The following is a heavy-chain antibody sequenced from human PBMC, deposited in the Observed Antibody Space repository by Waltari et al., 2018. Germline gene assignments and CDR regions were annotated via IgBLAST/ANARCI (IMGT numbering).Heavy chain of an antibody. CDR2: IDPAGST. Sequence: DVQLVESGGGLVHPGGSLRLSCAASGFTVSTTHMSWVRQAPGKGLEWVSLIDPAGSTYNADSVVGRFTISRDVSQNTLHLQMNNLRPEDTAVYYCSRARDEDTAMVFFDHWGQGTLVSVSS. V-gene: IGHV3-66*02. CDR3: SRARDEDTAMVFFDH. J-gene: IGHJ4*02. D-gene: IGHD5-18*01. CDR1: GFTVSTTH.